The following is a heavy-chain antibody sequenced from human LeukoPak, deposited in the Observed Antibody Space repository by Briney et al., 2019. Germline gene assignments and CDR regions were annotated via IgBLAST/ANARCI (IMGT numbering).Heavy chain of an antibody. Sequence: GGSLRLSCAASGFTFSSYGMHWVRQAPGKGLEWVAVISYDGSNKYYADSVKGRFTISRDNSKNTLYLQMNSLRAEDTAVYYCARGKRAMGLFDYWGQGTLVTVSS. CDR2: ISYDGSNK. V-gene: IGHV3-30*03. D-gene: IGHD5-18*01. CDR3: ARGKRAMGLFDY. J-gene: IGHJ4*02. CDR1: GFTFSSYG.